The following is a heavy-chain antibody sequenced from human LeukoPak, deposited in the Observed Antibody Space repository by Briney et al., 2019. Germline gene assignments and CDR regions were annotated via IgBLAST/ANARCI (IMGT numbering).Heavy chain of an antibody. Sequence: GGSLRLSCAASGFTFSTYSMNWVRQAPGKGLEWVSSISSSSRYIYYADSVKGRFTIPRDNAKNSLYLQMNSLRAEGAAVYYCARGEGDPTYYYYGMGVWGHGTTVTVTS. CDR1: GFTFSTYS. D-gene: IGHD2-21*02. V-gene: IGHV3-21*01. J-gene: IGHJ6*02. CDR3: ARGEGDPTYYYYGMGV. CDR2: ISSSSRYI.